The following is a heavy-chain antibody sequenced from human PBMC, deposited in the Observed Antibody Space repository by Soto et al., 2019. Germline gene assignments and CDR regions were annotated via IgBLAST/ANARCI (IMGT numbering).Heavy chain of an antibody. CDR2: VNPANGYT. D-gene: IGHD3-10*01. CDR1: GYICSSYA. J-gene: IGHJ4*02. V-gene: IGHV1-3*01. Sequence: QVQLVQSGAGVKKPGASVTVSCKASGYICSSYAMHWVRQAPGQRLEWMGWVNPANGYTKYSQTFQGRVTITWDTSASTAYMDLSSLRSGDTAVYYGARLISGPVGVDYWGQGTLVTVSS. CDR3: ARLISGPVGVDY.